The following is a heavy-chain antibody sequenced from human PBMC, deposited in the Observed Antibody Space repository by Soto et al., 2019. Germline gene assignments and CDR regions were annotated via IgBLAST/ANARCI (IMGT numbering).Heavy chain of an antibody. D-gene: IGHD3-10*01. CDR2: IYYSGST. CDR1: GGSISSDGNY. CDR3: AIARMVQGIIYYYGMDV. Sequence: QVQLQESGPGLVKSSQTLSLTCTVSGGSISSDGNYWSWIRQHPGKGLEWIGYIYYSGSTYYNPSLKSRVTISVDTSKNQFSLKLNSVTAADTAVYYWAIARMVQGIIYYYGMDVWGQGTTVTVSS. J-gene: IGHJ6*02. V-gene: IGHV4-31*03.